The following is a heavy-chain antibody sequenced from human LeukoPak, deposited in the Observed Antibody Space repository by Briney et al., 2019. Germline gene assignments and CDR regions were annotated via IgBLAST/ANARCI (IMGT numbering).Heavy chain of an antibody. CDR3: ARPHPLDGAGSYVF. Sequence: SETLSLTCTVSGGFISNYFWSWIRQPPGKGLEWIGYIYYTGSTNYNPSLKSRVTISVDTSKNQFSLKLNSVTAADTAVYDCARPHPLDGAGSYVFWGQGILVTVSS. CDR2: IYYTGST. D-gene: IGHD3-10*01. V-gene: IGHV4-59*08. CDR1: GGFISNYF. J-gene: IGHJ4*02.